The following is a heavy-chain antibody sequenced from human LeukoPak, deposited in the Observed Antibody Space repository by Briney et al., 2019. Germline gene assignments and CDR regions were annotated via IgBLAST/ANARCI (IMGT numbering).Heavy chain of an antibody. D-gene: IGHD1-26*01. CDR2: IIPIFGTA. CDR1: GGSFSRYA. Sequence: ASVKVSCKASGGSFSRYAISWVRQAPGQGLEWMGGIIPIFGTANYAQKFQGRVTITADESTSTAYMELSSLRSEDTAVYYCARDLGELLHFWFDPWGQGTLVTVSS. J-gene: IGHJ5*02. V-gene: IGHV1-69*13. CDR3: ARDLGELLHFWFDP.